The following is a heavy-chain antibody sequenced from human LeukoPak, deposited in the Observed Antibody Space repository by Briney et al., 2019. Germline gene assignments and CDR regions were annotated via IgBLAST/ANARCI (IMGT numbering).Heavy chain of an antibody. Sequence: GGSLRLSCAASGFTFSSYAMSWVRQAPGKGLEWVSAISGSGGSTYYADSVKGRFTISRDNSKNTLYLQMNSLRVDDTAVYFCVSQRDHRVAVAGSFDNWGQGTLISVSP. V-gene: IGHV3-23*01. J-gene: IGHJ4*02. D-gene: IGHD6-19*01. CDR1: GFTFSSYA. CDR2: ISGSGGST. CDR3: VSQRDHRVAVAGSFDN.